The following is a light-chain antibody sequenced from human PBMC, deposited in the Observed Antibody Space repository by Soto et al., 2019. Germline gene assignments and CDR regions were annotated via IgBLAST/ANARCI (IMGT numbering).Light chain of an antibody. CDR3: QQYVTSPYI. J-gene: IGKJ2*01. V-gene: IGKV3-20*01. Sequence: EIVLTQSPGTLSLSPGERATLSCRASQSVSSSYVAWYQQKPGQAPRLLIHGVSTRATGIPDRFSGSGSGTDFTLTISRLEPEDFAVYYCQQYVTSPYIFGQGTKLEIK. CDR2: GVS. CDR1: QSVSSSY.